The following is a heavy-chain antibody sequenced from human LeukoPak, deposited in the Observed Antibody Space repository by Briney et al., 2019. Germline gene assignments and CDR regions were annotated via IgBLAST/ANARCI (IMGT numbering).Heavy chain of an antibody. D-gene: IGHD5-24*01. CDR1: GFTVSSNY. Sequence: GGSLRLSCAASGFTVSSNYMSWVRQAPGKGLEWVSVIYSGGSTYYAGSVKGRFTISRDNSKNTLYLQMNSLRAEDTAVYYCARAEKATIFDYWGQGTLVTVSS. CDR2: IYSGGST. J-gene: IGHJ4*02. V-gene: IGHV3-53*01. CDR3: ARAEKATIFDY.